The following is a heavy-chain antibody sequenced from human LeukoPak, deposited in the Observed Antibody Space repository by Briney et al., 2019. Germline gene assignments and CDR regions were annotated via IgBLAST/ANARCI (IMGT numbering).Heavy chain of an antibody. J-gene: IGHJ3*02. CDR1: GGSISSYY. V-gene: IGHV4-59*12. CDR3: AREHAYTMVRGVISAFDI. D-gene: IGHD3-10*01. CDR2: IYYSGST. Sequence: SETLSLTCTVSGGSISSYYWSWIRQPPGKGLEWIGYIYYSGSTNYNPSLKSRVTISVDTSKNQFSLKLSSVTAADTAVYYCAREHAYTMVRGVISAFDIWGQGTMVTVSS.